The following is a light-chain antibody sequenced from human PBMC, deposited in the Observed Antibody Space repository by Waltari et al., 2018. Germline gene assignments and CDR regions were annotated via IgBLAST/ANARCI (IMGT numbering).Light chain of an antibody. J-gene: IGLJ3*02. Sequence: QSALTQPASVSGSPGQSTTISCPGTSSHVGRYTLASWYQQHPGKAPKPMIYEGSQRPSGVSNRFSGSKSGNTASLTISGLQAEDEADYYCCSYAGSSTFPVFGGGTKLTVL. CDR1: SSHVGRYTL. V-gene: IGLV2-23*03. CDR2: EGS. CDR3: CSYAGSSTFPV.